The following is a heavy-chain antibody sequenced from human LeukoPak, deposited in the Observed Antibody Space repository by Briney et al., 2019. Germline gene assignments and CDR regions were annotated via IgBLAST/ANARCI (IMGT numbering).Heavy chain of an antibody. CDR1: GFTVSSNY. D-gene: IGHD5-12*01. CDR3: ARGPGRHSGYDTYFDY. J-gene: IGHJ4*02. Sequence: GGSLRLSCAASGFTVSSNYMSWVRQAPGKGLEWVSVIYSGGTTYYADSVKGRFTMSRDNSKNTLYLQMNSLRGEDTAVYYCARGPGRHSGYDTYFDYWGQGTLVTVSS. V-gene: IGHV3-53*01. CDR2: IYSGGTT.